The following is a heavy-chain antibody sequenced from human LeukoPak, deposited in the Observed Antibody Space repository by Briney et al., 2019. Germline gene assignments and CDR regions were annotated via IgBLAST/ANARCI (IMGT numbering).Heavy chain of an antibody. CDR1: GFIFSKHR. V-gene: IGHV3-74*01. Sequence: PGWSLRLSCAASGFIFSKHRMHWVRQTPGKGLEWVSRINSDGRTTNYADSVKGRFTISRDNAKNTLYLQMDSLRADDTAVYYCSRGPIDGYSSWNDWGQGDLVTVSS. D-gene: IGHD5-12*01. CDR3: SRGPIDGYSSWND. CDR2: INSDGRTT. J-gene: IGHJ4*02.